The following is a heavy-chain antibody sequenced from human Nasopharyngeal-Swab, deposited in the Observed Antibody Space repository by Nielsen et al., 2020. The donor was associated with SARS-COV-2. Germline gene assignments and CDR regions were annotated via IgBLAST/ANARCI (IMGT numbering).Heavy chain of an antibody. Sequence: RQAPGKALEWLAHILSSDEKSYSTSLRSRLTISKDTSKSQVVLTMTNLDPVGTATYYCARTRVVVVVAADKYDYYMDVWGKGTTVTVSS. J-gene: IGHJ6*03. V-gene: IGHV2-26*01. CDR3: ARTRVVVVVAADKYDYYMDV. CDR2: ILSSDEK. D-gene: IGHD2-15*01.